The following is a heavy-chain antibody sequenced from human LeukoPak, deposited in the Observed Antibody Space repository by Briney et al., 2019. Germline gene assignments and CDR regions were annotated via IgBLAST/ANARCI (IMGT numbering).Heavy chain of an antibody. V-gene: IGHV3-30-3*01. CDR2: ISYDGSNK. Sequence: GGSLRLSCAASGFTFSSYAMHWVRQAPGKGLEWVAVISYDGSNKYYADSVKGRFTISRDNSKNTLYLQMNSLRAEDTAVYYCAKEKKYYYDGSGYPGYDYWGQGTLVTVSS. CDR3: AKEKKYYYDGSGYPGYDY. J-gene: IGHJ4*02. D-gene: IGHD3-22*01. CDR1: GFTFSSYA.